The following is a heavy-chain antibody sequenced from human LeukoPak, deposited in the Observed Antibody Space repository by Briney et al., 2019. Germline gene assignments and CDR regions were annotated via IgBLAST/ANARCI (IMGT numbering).Heavy chain of an antibody. V-gene: IGHV4-39*01. CDR1: GVSISSSSLY. CDR3: ARLNQGNRFDY. D-gene: IGHD1-14*01. Sequence: SETLSLTCTVSGVSISSSSLYWGWIRQPPGKGLEWIGSIYYSGNTFYNPSLKSRVTISVDTSKNQFSLKLSSITAADTAVYYCARLNQGNRFDYWGQGALVTVSS. CDR2: IYYSGNT. J-gene: IGHJ4*02.